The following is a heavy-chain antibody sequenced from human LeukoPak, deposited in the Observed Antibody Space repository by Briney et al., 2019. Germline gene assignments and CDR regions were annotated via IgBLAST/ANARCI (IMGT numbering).Heavy chain of an antibody. CDR3: ARVHGWFGELLPYFDY. J-gene: IGHJ4*02. CDR2: IYYSGST. V-gene: IGHV4-39*07. D-gene: IGHD3-10*01. Sequence: SETLSLTCTVSGGSISSSSYYWGWIRQPPGKGLEWIGSIYYSGSTYYNPSLKSRVTISVDTSKNQFSLKLSSVTAADTAVYYCARVHGWFGELLPYFDYWGQGTLVTVSS. CDR1: GGSISSSSYY.